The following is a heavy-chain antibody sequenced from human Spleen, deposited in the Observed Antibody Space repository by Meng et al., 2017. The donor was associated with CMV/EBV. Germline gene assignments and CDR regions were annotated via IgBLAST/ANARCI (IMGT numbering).Heavy chain of an antibody. CDR3: ARDPSEDGYASCMDV. V-gene: IGHV3-30*04. D-gene: IGHD5-24*01. CDR1: GVTSSNYA. J-gene: IGHJ6*02. CDR2: VSYDGSNK. Sequence: GESLKISCVASGVTSSNYAMHWVRQAPGKGLEWVAVVSYDGSNKYYADSVKGRFTISRDNSENTVYLQMNSLRAEDTAVYYCARDPSEDGYASCMDVWGQGTTVTVSS.